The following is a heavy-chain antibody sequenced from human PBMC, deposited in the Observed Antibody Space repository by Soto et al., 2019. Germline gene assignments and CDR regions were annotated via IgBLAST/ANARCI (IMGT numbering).Heavy chain of an antibody. Sequence: GGSLRLSCAASGFTFSTYAMHWVRQAPGKGLEWVAVISYDGSNKYYADSVKDRFTISRDNSKNTVYLEMNSLRAEDTAVYYCARADRITYYWDYWGQGTLVTVSS. J-gene: IGHJ4*02. CDR2: ISYDGSNK. D-gene: IGHD3-10*01. CDR1: GFTFSTYA. V-gene: IGHV3-30-3*01. CDR3: ARADRITYYWDY.